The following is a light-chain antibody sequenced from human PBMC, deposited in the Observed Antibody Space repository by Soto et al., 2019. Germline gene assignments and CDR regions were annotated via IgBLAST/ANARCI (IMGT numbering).Light chain of an antibody. CDR1: SSNIGAGYD. J-gene: IGLJ3*02. Sequence: QSVLTQPPSVSGAPGQRVTISCTGSSSNIGAGYDVHWYQQLPGTAPKLLIYGNSNRPSGVPDRFSGSKSGTSASLAITGXQAXXXXXXYCQSYDSSLSGWVFGGGTKVTVL. CDR3: QSYDSSLSGWV. V-gene: IGLV1-40*01. CDR2: GNS.